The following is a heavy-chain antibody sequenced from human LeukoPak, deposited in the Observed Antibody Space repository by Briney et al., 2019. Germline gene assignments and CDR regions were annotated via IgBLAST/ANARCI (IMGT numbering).Heavy chain of an antibody. Sequence: GGSLRLSCAASGFTFSSCSMNWVRQAPGKGLEWVSSIGSSSSYIYYADSVKGRFTISRDNAKNSLYLQMNSLRAEDTAVYYCARDKDRGWFDPWGQGTLVTVSS. V-gene: IGHV3-21*01. CDR2: IGSSSSYI. J-gene: IGHJ5*02. CDR3: ARDKDRGWFDP. CDR1: GFTFSSCS.